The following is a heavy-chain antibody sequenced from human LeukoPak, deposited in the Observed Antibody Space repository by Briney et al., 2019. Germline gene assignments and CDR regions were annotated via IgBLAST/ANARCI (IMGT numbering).Heavy chain of an antibody. CDR2: IWYDGSNK. D-gene: IGHD2-15*01. CDR3: ARERELPFFDY. CDR1: GFTFSSYG. Sequence: PGGSLRLSCVASGFTFSSYGMHWVRQAPGKGLEWVAVIWYDGSNKYYADSVKGRFTISRDNSKNTLYLQMNSLRAEDTAVYYCARERELPFFDYWGQGTLVTVSS. J-gene: IGHJ4*02. V-gene: IGHV3-33*08.